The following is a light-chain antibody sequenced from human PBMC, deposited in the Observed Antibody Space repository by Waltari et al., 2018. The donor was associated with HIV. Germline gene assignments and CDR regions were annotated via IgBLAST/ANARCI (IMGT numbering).Light chain of an antibody. CDR1: RPNIESNT. V-gene: IGLV1-44*01. CDR2: SNN. CDR3: ATWDDALSGPV. Sequence: QSVLTQPPSASGTPGQRVIISCSGNRPNIESNTVNWYQQFSGAAPTLLIYSNNQRPSAVPDRFSGSKSGSAASLAISGLKSEDEADYHCATWDDALSGPVFGAGTKLTV. J-gene: IGLJ3*02.